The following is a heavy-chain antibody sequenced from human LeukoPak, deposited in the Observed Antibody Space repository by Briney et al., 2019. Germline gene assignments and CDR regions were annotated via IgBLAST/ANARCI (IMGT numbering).Heavy chain of an antibody. V-gene: IGHV4-34*01. CDR3: ARFTSYQGTSFVPKRKNIQKTKQKVWFDP. CDR1: GGSFSGYY. CDR2: INHSGST. J-gene: IGHJ5*02. D-gene: IGHD1-14*01. Sequence: SETLSLTCAVYGGSFSGYYWSWIRQPPGKGLEWIGEINHSGSTNYNPSLKSRVTISVDTSKNQFSLKLSSVTAADTAVYYCARFTSYQGTSFVPKRKNIQKTKQKVWFDPWGQGTLVTVSS.